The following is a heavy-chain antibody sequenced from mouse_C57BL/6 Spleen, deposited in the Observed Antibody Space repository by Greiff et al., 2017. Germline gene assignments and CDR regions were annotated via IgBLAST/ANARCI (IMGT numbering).Heavy chain of an antibody. J-gene: IGHJ2*01. V-gene: IGHV1-81*01. CDR2: IYPRSGNT. Sequence: VKLVESGAELARPGASVKLSCKASGYTFTSYGISWVKQRTGQGLEWIGEIYPRSGNTYYNEKFKGKATLTADKSSSTAYMELRSLTSEDSAVYFCARSITTVEAEGYYFDYWGQGTTLTVSS. CDR1: GYTFTSYG. CDR3: ARSITTVEAEGYYFDY. D-gene: IGHD1-1*01.